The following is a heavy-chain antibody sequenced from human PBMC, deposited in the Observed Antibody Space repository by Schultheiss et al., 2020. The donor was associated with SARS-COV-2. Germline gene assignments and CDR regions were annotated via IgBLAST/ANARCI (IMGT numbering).Heavy chain of an antibody. D-gene: IGHD6-6*01. CDR2: IWYDGSNK. V-gene: IGHV3-33*06. Sequence: GGSLRLSCAASGFTFRTYAMHWVRQAPGKGLEWVAVIWYDGSNKYYADSVKGRFTISRDNSKNTLYLQMNSLRAEDTAVYYCAKDRWAQLVRFDPWGQGTLVTVSS. CDR3: AKDRWAQLVRFDP. CDR1: GFTFRTYA. J-gene: IGHJ5*02.